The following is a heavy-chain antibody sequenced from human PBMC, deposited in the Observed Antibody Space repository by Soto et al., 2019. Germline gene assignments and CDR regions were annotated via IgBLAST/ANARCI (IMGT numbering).Heavy chain of an antibody. J-gene: IGHJ5*02. D-gene: IGHD2-15*01. CDR1: GGSVSSGSYY. CDR3: ARVQAADNWLDP. CDR2: IYYSGST. V-gene: IGHV4-61*01. Sequence: PSETLSLTFTVSGGSVSSGSYYWSWIRQPPGKGLEWIGYIYYSGSTNYNPSLKSRVTISVDTSKNQFSLKLSSVTAADTAVYYCARVQAADNWLDPWGQGTLVTVSS.